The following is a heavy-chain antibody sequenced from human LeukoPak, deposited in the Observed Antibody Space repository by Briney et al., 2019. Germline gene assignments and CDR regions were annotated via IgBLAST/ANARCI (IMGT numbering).Heavy chain of an antibody. J-gene: IGHJ4*02. Sequence: SQTLSLTCTVSGGSISSGGYYWSWIRQHPGKGLEWIGYIYYSGSTYYNPSLKGRVTISVDTSKNQFSLKLSSVTAADTAVYYCARDNGYYYDSSGYFDYWGQGTLVTVSS. V-gene: IGHV4-31*03. CDR2: IYYSGST. CDR3: ARDNGYYYDSSGYFDY. D-gene: IGHD3-22*01. CDR1: GGSISSGGYY.